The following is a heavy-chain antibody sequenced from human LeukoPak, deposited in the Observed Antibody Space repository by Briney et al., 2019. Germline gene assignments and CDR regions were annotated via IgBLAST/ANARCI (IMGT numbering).Heavy chain of an antibody. CDR2: IYHSGST. CDR3: AREGGHGKYYFDY. J-gene: IGHJ4*02. CDR1: GGSISSSNW. Sequence: SETLSLTCAVSGGSISSSNWWSWVRQPPGKGLEWIGEIYHSGSTNYNPSLKSRVTISVDKSKNQFSLKLNSVTAADTAVYYCAREGGHGKYYFDYWGQGTLVTVSS. D-gene: IGHD3-16*01. V-gene: IGHV4-4*02.